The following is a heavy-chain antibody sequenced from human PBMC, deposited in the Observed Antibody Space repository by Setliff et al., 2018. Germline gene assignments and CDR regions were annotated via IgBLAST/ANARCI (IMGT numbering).Heavy chain of an antibody. V-gene: IGHV7-4-1*02. Sequence: ASVKVSCKASGYTITNFALNWVRQAPGQGPEWMGWINTNSGNPTYAQDFTGRFVFSLDNSVSTAYLQISSLKAEDTAIYYCARSSISCYYACNYNYMDVWGKGTTVTVSS. J-gene: IGHJ6*03. CDR3: ARSSISCYYACNYNYMDV. CDR2: INTNSGNP. D-gene: IGHD2-2*01. CDR1: GYTITNFA.